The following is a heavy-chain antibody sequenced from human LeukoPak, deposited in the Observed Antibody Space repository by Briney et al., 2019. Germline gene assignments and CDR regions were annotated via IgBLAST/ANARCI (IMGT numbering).Heavy chain of an antibody. J-gene: IGHJ5*02. CDR1: GFTSITYP. D-gene: IGHD3/OR15-3a*01. V-gene: IGHV3-23*01. Sequence: GRCLKLSFAASGFTSITYPTSSARHPPRNWLGWVSSFGNGGSIHYADYVNGRFTISRDISKNTLYLQMTSLTAEDRAVYYCARGGIRRFGLVQDWFELWGEGTLVTVS. CDR3: ARGGIRRFGLVQDWFEL. CDR2: FGNGGSI.